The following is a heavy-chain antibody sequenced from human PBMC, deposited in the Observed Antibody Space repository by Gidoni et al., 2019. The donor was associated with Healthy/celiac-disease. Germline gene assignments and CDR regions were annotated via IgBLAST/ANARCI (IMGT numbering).Heavy chain of an antibody. J-gene: IGHJ4*02. V-gene: IGHV3-11*01. CDR1: GFTFSDYY. Sequence: AASGFTFSDYYMSWIRQAPGKGLEWVSYISSSGSTIYYADSVKGRFTISRDNANNSLYLKMNSLRAEDTAVYYCARARPHYVGNSVHFDYWGQGTLVTVSS. D-gene: IGHD3-16*01. CDR2: ISSSGSTI. CDR3: ARARPHYVGNSVHFDY.